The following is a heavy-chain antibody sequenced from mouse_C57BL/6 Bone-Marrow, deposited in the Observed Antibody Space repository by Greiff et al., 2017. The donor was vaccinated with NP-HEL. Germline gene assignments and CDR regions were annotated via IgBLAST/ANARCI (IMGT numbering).Heavy chain of an antibody. D-gene: IGHD1-1*01. Sequence: QVQLQQSGAELVKPGASVKLSCKASGYTFTEYPIHWVKQRSGQGLEWIGWFYPGSGSIKYNEKFKDKATLTADKSSSTVYMELSRLTSEDSAVYFCARHVPYYYGSSNWYFDVWGTGTTVTVSS. CDR1: GYTFTEYP. CDR2: FYPGSGSI. V-gene: IGHV1-62-2*01. CDR3: ARHVPYYYGSSNWYFDV. J-gene: IGHJ1*03.